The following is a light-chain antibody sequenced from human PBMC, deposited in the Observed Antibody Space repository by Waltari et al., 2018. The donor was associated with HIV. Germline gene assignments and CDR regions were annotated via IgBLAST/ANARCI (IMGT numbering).Light chain of an antibody. V-gene: IGLV2-14*01. Sequence: QSALTQPASVSGSPGQSITISCTGTSSDVGGYNSVPWYQQHPGKAPKLMIYVVSNRPSGVSNRFSGSKSGNTASLTISGLQAEDEADYYCSSYTSSSTKVFGGGTKLTVL. CDR1: SSDVGGYNS. J-gene: IGLJ2*01. CDR3: SSYTSSSTKV. CDR2: VVS.